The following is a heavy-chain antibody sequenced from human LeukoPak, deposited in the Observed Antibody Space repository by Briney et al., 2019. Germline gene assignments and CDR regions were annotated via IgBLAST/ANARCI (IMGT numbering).Heavy chain of an antibody. Sequence: GGSLRLSCSASGFTVTSNHMNWVRQAPGKGLEWVSIIYTGGTTHYADSLKDRFTIFRDESINTLYLQMNSLRAEDTAVYYCAGDSSSYYFDYWGQGTLVTVSS. CDR3: AGDSSSYYFDY. CDR2: IYTGGTT. D-gene: IGHD6-6*01. CDR1: GFTVTSNH. J-gene: IGHJ4*02. V-gene: IGHV3-66*01.